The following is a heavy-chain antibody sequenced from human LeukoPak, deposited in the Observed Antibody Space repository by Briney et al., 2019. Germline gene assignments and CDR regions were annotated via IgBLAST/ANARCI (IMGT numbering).Heavy chain of an antibody. Sequence: SQTLSLTLTVSGGSISSHVGSWVRQPPGKGLEWIGYVLDNVRTKDNPSLNSRFTLSADTSKNQFSMRLTSVTAADTAVYYCATIKRGNIFGFFDFWGQGILVTVSS. CDR3: ATIKRGNIFGFFDF. J-gene: IGHJ4*02. CDR1: GGSISSHV. CDR2: VLDNVRT. V-gene: IGHV4-59*11. D-gene: IGHD5-18*01.